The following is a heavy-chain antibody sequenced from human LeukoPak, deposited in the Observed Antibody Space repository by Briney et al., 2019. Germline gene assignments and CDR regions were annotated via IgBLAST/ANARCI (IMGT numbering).Heavy chain of an antibody. V-gene: IGHV3-23*01. J-gene: IGHJ4*02. CDR2: ISGSGGST. Sequence: GGSLRLSCAASGFTFVDYGMSWVRQAPGKGLEWVSAISGSGGSTYYADSVKGRFTISRDNSKNTLYLQMNSLRAEDTAVYYCAKDLGYYDSSGYYEVEYWGEGTLVTVSS. D-gene: IGHD3-22*01. CDR1: GFTFVDYG. CDR3: AKDLGYYDSSGYYEVEY.